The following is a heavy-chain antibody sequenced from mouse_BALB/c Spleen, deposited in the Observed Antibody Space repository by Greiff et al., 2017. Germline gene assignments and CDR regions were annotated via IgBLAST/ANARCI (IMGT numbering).Heavy chain of an antibody. V-gene: IGHV1S137*01. CDR3: ARPTGTPAWFAY. Sequence: VQLQQSGAELVRPGVSVTISCKGSGYTFTDYAMHWVKQSHAKSLEWIGVISTYYGDASYNQKFKGKATMTVDKSSSTAYMELARLTSEDSAIYYCARPTGTPAWFAYWGEGTLVTVSA. D-gene: IGHD4-1*01. CDR2: ISTYYGDA. J-gene: IGHJ3*01. CDR1: GYTFTDYA.